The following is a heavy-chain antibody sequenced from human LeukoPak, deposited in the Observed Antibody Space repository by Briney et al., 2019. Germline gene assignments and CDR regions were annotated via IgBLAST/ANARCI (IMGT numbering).Heavy chain of an antibody. CDR3: ARDSSGFWAFDI. J-gene: IGHJ3*02. CDR2: IYTSGST. Sequence: SETLSLTCSVSGGSISSYYWSWIRQPAGKGLEWIGRIYTSGSTNYNPSLKSRVTMSVDTSKDQISLNLSSVTAADTAVYYCARDSSGFWAFDIWGQGTMITVSS. D-gene: IGHD3-10*01. CDR1: GGSISSYY. V-gene: IGHV4-4*07.